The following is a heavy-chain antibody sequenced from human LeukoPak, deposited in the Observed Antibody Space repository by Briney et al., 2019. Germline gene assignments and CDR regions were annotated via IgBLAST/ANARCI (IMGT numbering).Heavy chain of an antibody. J-gene: IGHJ4*02. Sequence: PSETLSLTCTVYGGSFSGYYWSWIRQPPGQGLEWIGEINHSGSTNYNPSLKSRVTISVDTSKNQFSLKLSSVTAADTAVYYCARGLSTRSVNWGQGTLVTVSS. V-gene: IGHV4-34*01. D-gene: IGHD4-11*01. CDR1: GGSFSGYY. CDR2: INHSGST. CDR3: ARGLSTRSVN.